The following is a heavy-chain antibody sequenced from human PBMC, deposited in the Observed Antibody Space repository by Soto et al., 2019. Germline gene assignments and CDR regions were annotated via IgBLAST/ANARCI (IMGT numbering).Heavy chain of an antibody. Sequence: LXLSFTFSCCSVSTGSYYWSWIRQPPGKGLEWIGYIYYSGSTNHNPSLKSRVTISVDTSKNQFSLKLSSVTAADTAVYYCARAEVGATGWFDPWGQGTLVTV. V-gene: IGHV4-61*01. CDR1: CCSVSTGSYY. CDR2: IYYSGST. CDR3: ARAEVGATGWFDP. D-gene: IGHD1-26*01. J-gene: IGHJ5*02.